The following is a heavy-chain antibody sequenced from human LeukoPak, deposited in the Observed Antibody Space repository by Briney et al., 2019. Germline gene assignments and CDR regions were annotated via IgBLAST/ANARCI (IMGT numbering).Heavy chain of an antibody. CDR2: ISYDGSNK. V-gene: IGHV3-30*04. CDR1: GFTLSSYA. J-gene: IGHJ5*02. CDR3: AREPSPREVGEP. Sequence: GGSLRLSCAASGFTLSSYAMHWVRQAPGKGLEWVAVISYDGSNKYYADSVKGRFTISRDNSKNTLYLQMNSLRAEDTAVYYRAREPSPREVGEPRGQGNLVTVSS.